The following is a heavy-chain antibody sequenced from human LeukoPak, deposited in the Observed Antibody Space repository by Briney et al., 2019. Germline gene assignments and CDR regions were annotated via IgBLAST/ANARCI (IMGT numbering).Heavy chain of an antibody. Sequence: GGSLRLSCAASGFTFSSYWMSWVRQAPGKGLEWVATIKQDGSEKYYVDSVKGRFTISRDNAKNSLYLQMNSLRAEDTAVYYCARERRRITIFGVARTQNMDVWGKGTTVTVSS. D-gene: IGHD3-3*01. CDR1: GFTFSSYW. J-gene: IGHJ6*03. CDR2: IKQDGSEK. CDR3: ARERRRITIFGVARTQNMDV. V-gene: IGHV3-7*01.